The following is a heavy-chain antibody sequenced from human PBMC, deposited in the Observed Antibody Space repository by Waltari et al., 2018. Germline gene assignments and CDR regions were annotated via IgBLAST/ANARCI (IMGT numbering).Heavy chain of an antibody. J-gene: IGHJ6*02. V-gene: IGHV3-74*01. Sequence: EEQLVESGGDLIQPGESLRVSCAVSGFTFSRYWMHWVRQAPGKGLLWVARINGDGSDTSYADSVRGRFTISRDNARNTVFLQMKSLRAEDTAVYYCARVARETYSSPVPGRDYYYGMDVWGLGTTVTVSS. CDR3: ARVARETYSSPVPGRDYYYGMDV. CDR2: INGDGSDT. D-gene: IGHD3-22*01. CDR1: GFTFSRYW.